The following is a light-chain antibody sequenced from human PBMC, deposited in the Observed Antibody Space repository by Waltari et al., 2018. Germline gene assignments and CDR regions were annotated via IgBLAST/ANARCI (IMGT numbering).Light chain of an antibody. V-gene: IGKV3-20*01. CDR3: QKYDFLPAT. J-gene: IGKJ1*01. Sequence: EIVLPQSPGTLSLSPGERAPLSCRASQRVGKYLAGYQQRPGQAPRLLLYHSSIRATGIPDRFSGSGFGTDFSLTISRLEPEDFAVYYCQKYDFLPATFAQGTTVEIK. CDR2: HSS. CDR1: QRVGKY.